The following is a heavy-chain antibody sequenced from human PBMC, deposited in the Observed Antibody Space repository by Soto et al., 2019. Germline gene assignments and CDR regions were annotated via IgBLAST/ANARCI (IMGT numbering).Heavy chain of an antibody. CDR1: NGSFTDYF. J-gene: IGHJ5*02. CDR3: VARGMTYDFLSGNHPFEP. Sequence: PSETLSLTCASHNGSFTDYFWTCIRQSPGRWLEWIGEINHRGGATYNPSLRSRVTISIDTSKNHFSLSLRSLTAADTAVYYCVARGMTYDFLSGNHPFEPWGHGTLVIVSS. CDR2: INHRGGA. D-gene: IGHD3-3*01. V-gene: IGHV4-34*01.